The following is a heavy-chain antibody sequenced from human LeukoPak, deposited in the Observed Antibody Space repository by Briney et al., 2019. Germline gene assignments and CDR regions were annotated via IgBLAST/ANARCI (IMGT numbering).Heavy chain of an antibody. CDR1: GFTFSNYN. J-gene: IGHJ4*02. CDR2: ISSSSIYI. D-gene: IGHD1-26*01. V-gene: IGHV3-21*01. CDR3: ARDKRSYREFDY. Sequence: GGSLRLSCAAPGFTFSNYNMNWVRQAPGKGLEWVSLISSSSIYIYYADSVQGRFTISRDNAKNSLYLQMNSLRADDTAVYYCARDKRSYREFDYWGQGTLVTVSS.